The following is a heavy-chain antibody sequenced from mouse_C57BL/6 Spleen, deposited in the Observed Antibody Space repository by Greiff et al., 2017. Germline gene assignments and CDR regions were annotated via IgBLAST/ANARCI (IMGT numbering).Heavy chain of an antibody. CDR2: INPNNGGT. D-gene: IGHD2-5*01. J-gene: IGHJ4*01. Sequence: EVQLQQSGPELVKPGASVKISCKASGYTFTDYYMNWVKQSHGKSLEWIGDINPNNGGTSYNQKFKGKATLTVDKSSSTAYMELRSLTSEDSAVYYCARGEGYSNYLGDWGQGTSVTVSS. CDR3: ARGEGYSNYLGD. V-gene: IGHV1-26*01. CDR1: GYTFTDYY.